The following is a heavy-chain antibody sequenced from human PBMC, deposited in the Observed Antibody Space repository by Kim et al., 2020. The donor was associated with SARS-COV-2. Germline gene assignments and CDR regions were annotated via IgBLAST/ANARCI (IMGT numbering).Heavy chain of an antibody. D-gene: IGHD4-17*01. CDR3: ARWYGDPAGYYYYGMDV. J-gene: IGHJ6*02. CDR2: IYHSGST. Sequence: SETLSLTCAVSGGSISSSNWWSWVRQPPGKGLEWIGEIYHSGSTNYNPSLKSRVTISVDKSKNQFSLKLSSVTAADTAVYYCARWYGDPAGYYYYGMDVWGQGTTVTVSS. CDR1: GGSISSSNW. V-gene: IGHV4-4*02.